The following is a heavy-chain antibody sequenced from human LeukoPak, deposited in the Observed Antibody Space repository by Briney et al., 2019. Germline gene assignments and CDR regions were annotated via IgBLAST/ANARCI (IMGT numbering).Heavy chain of an antibody. CDR1: GYTFTSNY. Sequence: ASVKVSCKASGYTFTSNYIHWVRQAPGRGLEWMGWISAYNGNTNYAQKLQGRVTMTTDTSTSTAYMELRSLRSDDTAVYYCARDGRSRTYYFDYWGQGTLVTVSS. CDR2: ISAYNGNT. CDR3: ARDGRSRTYYFDY. D-gene: IGHD6-13*01. V-gene: IGHV1-18*04. J-gene: IGHJ4*02.